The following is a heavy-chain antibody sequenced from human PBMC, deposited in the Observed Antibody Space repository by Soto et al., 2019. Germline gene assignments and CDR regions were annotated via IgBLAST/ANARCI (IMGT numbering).Heavy chain of an antibody. CDR2: IYYSGST. V-gene: IGHV4-31*03. CDR3: ARDSSWGGMDV. Sequence: QVQLQESGPGLVKPSQTLSLTCTVSGGSISSGGYYWSWIRQHPGKGLEWIGYIYYSGSTYYNPSLKSRVTLSVDTSKNQFSQKLSSVTAADTAVYYCARDSSWGGMDVWGQGTTVTVSS. J-gene: IGHJ6*02. CDR1: GGSISSGGYY. D-gene: IGHD6-13*01.